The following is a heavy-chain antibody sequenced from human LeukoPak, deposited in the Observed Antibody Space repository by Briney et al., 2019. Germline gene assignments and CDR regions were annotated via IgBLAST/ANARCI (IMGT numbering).Heavy chain of an antibody. CDR2: IIPILGTR. D-gene: IGHD5-12*01. CDR1: ADTFSNHG. V-gene: IGHV1-69*04. CDR3: AKDDYLDSTGGHPAEYFSH. Sequence: SVKVSCKTSADTFSNHGISWVRQAPGQGLEWMARIIPILGTRNYAQKFQARVTVTADTSTNTAYMDLRSLVSEDTAIYYCAKDDYLDSTGGHPAEYFSHWGQGTLVTVSS. J-gene: IGHJ1*01.